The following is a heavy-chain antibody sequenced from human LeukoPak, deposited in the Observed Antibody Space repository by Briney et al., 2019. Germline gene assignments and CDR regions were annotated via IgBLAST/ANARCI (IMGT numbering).Heavy chain of an antibody. CDR2: IYSGGST. J-gene: IGHJ4*02. D-gene: IGHD6-13*01. CDR3: SREGIALDY. V-gene: IGHV3-53*01. CDR1: GFTFSSYG. Sequence: GGSLRLSCAASGFTFSSYGMHWVRQAPGKGLEWVSVIYSGGSTYYADSVKGRFTISRDNSKNTLYLQMNSLRAEDTAVYYCSREGIALDYWGQGTLVTVSS.